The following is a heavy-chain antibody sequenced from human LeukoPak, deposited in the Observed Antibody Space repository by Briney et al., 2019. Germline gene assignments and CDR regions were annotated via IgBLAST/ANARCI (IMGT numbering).Heavy chain of an antibody. D-gene: IGHD6-19*01. CDR2: FYSGGGGST. CDR3: ARVASDSSGWYHFDH. Sequence: GGSLRLSCAASGFTVSSTCMGWVRQAPGKGLEWVSFFYSGGGGSTYYADSVKGRFTISRDNSKSTLYLEMNSLRAEDTAMYYRARVASDSSGWYHFDHWGQGTLVTVSS. J-gene: IGHJ4*02. CDR1: GFTVSSTC. V-gene: IGHV3-53*01.